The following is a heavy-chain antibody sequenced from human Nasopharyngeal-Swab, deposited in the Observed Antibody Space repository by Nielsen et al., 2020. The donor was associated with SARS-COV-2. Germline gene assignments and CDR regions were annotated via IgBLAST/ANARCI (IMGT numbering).Heavy chain of an antibody. Sequence: SLTISCEGSGFTFDDHGMQWVQQAPGKGLEWVSGISWNSGRIGYADSVKGRFTISRDNAQNTLYLDMKSLRGDDTAVYFCAKDFGSGAFYFYYAMDVWGQGTAVTVSS. J-gene: IGHJ6*02. CDR3: AKDFGSGAFYFYYAMDV. V-gene: IGHV3-9*01. D-gene: IGHD1-26*01. CDR1: GFTFDDHG. CDR2: ISWNSGRI.